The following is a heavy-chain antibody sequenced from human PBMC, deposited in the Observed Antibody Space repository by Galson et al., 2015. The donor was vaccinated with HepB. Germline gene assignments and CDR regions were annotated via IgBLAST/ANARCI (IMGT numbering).Heavy chain of an antibody. D-gene: IGHD1-1*01. CDR2: TYYRSKWYN. CDR3: ARTGGWFDL. V-gene: IGHV6-1*01. CDR1: GDSVSSNSAA. Sequence: CAISGDSVSSNSAAWNWIRQPPSRGLEWLGRTYYRSKWYNEYAVSVKSRITINPDTSKNQFSLQLNSVTPDDTAVYFCARTGGWFDLWGQGTLVTVSS. J-gene: IGHJ5*02.